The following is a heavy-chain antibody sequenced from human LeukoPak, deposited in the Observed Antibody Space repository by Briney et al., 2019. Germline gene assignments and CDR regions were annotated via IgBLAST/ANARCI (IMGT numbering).Heavy chain of an antibody. V-gene: IGHV1-69*06. J-gene: IGHJ3*02. Sequence: SVKVSCKASGGTFSSYAISWVRQAPGQGLEWMGRIIPIFGTANYAQKFQGRVTITADKSTSTAYMELSSLRSEDTDVYYCARPSDSSGYYWPTGSFDIWGQGTMVTVSS. CDR2: IIPIFGTA. CDR1: GGTFSSYA. D-gene: IGHD3-22*01. CDR3: ARPSDSSGYYWPTGSFDI.